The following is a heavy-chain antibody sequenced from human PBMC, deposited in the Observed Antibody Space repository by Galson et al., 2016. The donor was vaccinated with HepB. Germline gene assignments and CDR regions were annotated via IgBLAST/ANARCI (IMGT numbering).Heavy chain of an antibody. Sequence: SLRLSCAASGYTFNSYAMSWVRQAPGQGLEWVSGISTSGGTTYYADSVKGRFTISRDNSENTQYLQMNSLRAEDTAVYLCAKDWATFYHDRKGYKYFDSWGQGTLVTVSS. CDR2: ISTSGGTT. CDR1: GYTFNSYA. D-gene: IGHD3-22*01. CDR3: AKDWATFYHDRKGYKYFDS. V-gene: IGHV3-23*01. J-gene: IGHJ4*02.